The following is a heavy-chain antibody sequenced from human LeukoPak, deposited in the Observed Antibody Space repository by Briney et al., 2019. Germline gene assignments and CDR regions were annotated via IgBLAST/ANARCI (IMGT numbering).Heavy chain of an antibody. J-gene: IGHJ4*02. Sequence: SETLSLTCTVSGGSISSYYWSWIRQPAGKGLEWIGRIYTSGSTNYNPSLKSRVTMSVDTSKNQFSLKLSSVTAADTAVYYCARHLPGAVASPFDYWGQGTLVTVSS. CDR3: ARHLPGAVASPFDY. CDR1: GGSISSYY. CDR2: IYTSGST. V-gene: IGHV4-4*07. D-gene: IGHD6-19*01.